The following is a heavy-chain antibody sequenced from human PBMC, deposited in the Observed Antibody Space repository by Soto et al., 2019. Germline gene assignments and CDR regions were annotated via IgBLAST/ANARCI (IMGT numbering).Heavy chain of an antibody. CDR3: ARVSRHHDVYNFLAP. CDR2: INPSGGST. D-gene: IGHD1-1*01. V-gene: IGHV1-46*01. CDR1: GYTFTSYD. J-gene: IGHJ5*02. Sequence: ASVKGSCKASGYTFTSYDMHWVRQAPGQGHEWMGIINPSGGSTSYAQKFQGRVTMTRDTSTSTEYMELSSRRCEDTAGYYGARVSRHHDVYNFLAPWGQGSLVTFSS.